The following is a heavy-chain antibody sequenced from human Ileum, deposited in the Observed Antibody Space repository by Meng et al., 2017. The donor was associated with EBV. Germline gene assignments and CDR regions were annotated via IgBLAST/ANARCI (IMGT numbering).Heavy chain of an antibody. Sequence: GKLPASGPGLVKPSQTLSLTCTVPGDSFNSPDYYWSWIRQPPEKGLEWIGYIYYSGSTYYNPSLKSRVSISGDTSNKQFSLKLTSVTAADTAVYYCARSPYSGSALPFFDYWGQGSLVTVSS. D-gene: IGHD1-26*01. CDR2: IYYSGST. J-gene: IGHJ4*02. CDR1: GDSFNSPDYY. V-gene: IGHV4-30-4*01. CDR3: ARSPYSGSALPFFDY.